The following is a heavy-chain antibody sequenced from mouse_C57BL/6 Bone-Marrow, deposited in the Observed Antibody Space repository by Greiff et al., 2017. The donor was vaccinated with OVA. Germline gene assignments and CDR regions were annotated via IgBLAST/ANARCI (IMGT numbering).Heavy chain of an antibody. CDR3: ARFLFFAY. CDR2: INPNNGGT. V-gene: IGHV1-26*01. CDR1: GYTFTDYY. J-gene: IGHJ3*01. Sequence: VQLQQSGPELVKPGASVKISCKASGYTFTDYYMNWVKQSHGKSLEWIGDINPNNGGTSYNQKFKGKATLTVDKSSSTAYMELRSLTSEDSAVYYCARFLFFAYWGQGTLVTVSA.